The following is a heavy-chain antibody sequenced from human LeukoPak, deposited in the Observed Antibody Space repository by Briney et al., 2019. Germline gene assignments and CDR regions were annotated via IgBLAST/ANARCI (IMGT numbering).Heavy chain of an antibody. D-gene: IGHD4-17*01. V-gene: IGHV3-20*04. J-gene: IGHJ4*02. CDR2: INWNGGST. CDR3: ARGGGGDYDGGTFDY. CDR1: GFTFDDYG. Sequence: GGSLRLSCAASGFTFDDYGMSGVRQAPGKGLEWVSGINWNGGSTGYADSVKGRFTISRDNAKNSLYLEMNSLRAEDTTLYYFARGGGGDYDGGTFDYWGQGTLVTVSS.